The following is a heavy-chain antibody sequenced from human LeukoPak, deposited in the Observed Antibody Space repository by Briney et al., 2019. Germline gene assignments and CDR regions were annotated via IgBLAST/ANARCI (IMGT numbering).Heavy chain of an antibody. Sequence: GGSLRLSCAASGFTFSSYAMSWVRQAPGKGLEWVSAISGSGGSTYYADSVKGRFTISRDNSKNTLYLQMNSLRTEDTAVYYCAKDPRFSSQFDYWGQGTLVTVSS. D-gene: IGHD6-6*01. V-gene: IGHV3-23*01. CDR3: AKDPRFSSQFDY. CDR1: GFTFSSYA. CDR2: ISGSGGST. J-gene: IGHJ4*02.